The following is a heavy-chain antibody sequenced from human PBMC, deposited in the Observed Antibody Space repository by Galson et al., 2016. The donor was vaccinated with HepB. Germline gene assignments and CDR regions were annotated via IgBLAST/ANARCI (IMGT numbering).Heavy chain of an antibody. V-gene: IGHV3-33*01. Sequence: SLRLSCAASASTFSSYAMNWIRQAPGKGLEWVAVIWYDGSTKFYADSVKGRFTISRDNSKNTLYLQMSSLRADDTAIYFCARNDGFSNRYLGGWFDPWGQGTLVTVSS. CDR3: ARNDGFSNRYLGGWFDP. J-gene: IGHJ5*02. CDR1: ASTFSSYA. D-gene: IGHD6-13*01. CDR2: IWYDGSTK.